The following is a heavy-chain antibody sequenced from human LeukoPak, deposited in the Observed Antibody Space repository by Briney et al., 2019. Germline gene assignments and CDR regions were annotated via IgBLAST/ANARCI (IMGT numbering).Heavy chain of an antibody. CDR2: IYSDNT. CDR3: ARDSSGWYKVSGAALDY. CDR1: GFTVSSNS. J-gene: IGHJ4*02. V-gene: IGHV3-53*01. D-gene: IGHD6-19*01. Sequence: AGGSLRLSCTVSGFTVSSNSMSWVRQAPGKGLEWVSFIYSDNTHYSDSVKGRFTISRDNSKNTLYLQMNSLRAEDTAVYYCARDSSGWYKVSGAALDYWGQGTLVTVSS.